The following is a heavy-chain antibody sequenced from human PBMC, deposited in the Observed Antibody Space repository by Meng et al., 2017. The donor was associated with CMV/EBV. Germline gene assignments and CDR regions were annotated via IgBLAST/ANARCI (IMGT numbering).Heavy chain of an antibody. D-gene: IGHD3-3*01. CDR2: ISGSVGIT. CDR3: ARDCRVTIFGSYYYGMDV. CDR1: GFTFSSYA. V-gene: IGHV3-23*01. J-gene: IGHJ6*02. Sequence: GGSLRLSCAASGFTFSSYAMSWVRQAPGKGLEWVSAISGSVGITYYADSVKGRFTISRDNSKNTLYLQMNSLRAEDTAGYYCARDCRVTIFGSYYYGMDVWGQGTTVTVSS.